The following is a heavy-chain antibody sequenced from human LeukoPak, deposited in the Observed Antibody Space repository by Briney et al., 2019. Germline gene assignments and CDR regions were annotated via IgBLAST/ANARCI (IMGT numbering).Heavy chain of an antibody. CDR2: ISYDGSNK. Sequence: GGSLRLSCAASGFTFSSYAMHWVRQAPGKGLEWVAVISYDGSNKYYADSVKGRFTISRDNSKNTLYLQMNSLRAEDTAVYYCAKDHDGGIVVVPAAVDCWGQGTLVTVSS. J-gene: IGHJ4*02. V-gene: IGHV3-30-3*01. CDR1: GFTFSSYA. D-gene: IGHD2-2*01. CDR3: AKDHDGGIVVVPAAVDC.